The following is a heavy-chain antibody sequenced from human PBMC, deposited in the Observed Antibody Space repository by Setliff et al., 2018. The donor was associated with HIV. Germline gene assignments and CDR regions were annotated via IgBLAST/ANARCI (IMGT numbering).Heavy chain of an antibody. V-gene: IGHV4-39*06. J-gene: IGHJ4*02. CDR1: DGSMTSGSYY. Sequence: SETLSLTCSVSDGSMTSGSYYWGWIRQPPGRGLEWIGSVYYSGTTYYNPSLKSRLRMSVDTSKNQFTLKVISMTAADTAVYYCARLSCSSNSCPFDYWVQGTLVTVSS. CDR2: VYYSGTT. CDR3: ARLSCSSNSCPFDY. D-gene: IGHD2-2*01.